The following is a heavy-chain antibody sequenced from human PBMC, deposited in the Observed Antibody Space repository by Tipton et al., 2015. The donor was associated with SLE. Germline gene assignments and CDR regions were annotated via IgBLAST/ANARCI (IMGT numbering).Heavy chain of an antibody. J-gene: IGHJ3*02. Sequence: QSGAEVKKPGASVKVSCKASGFTFTSYGISWVRQAPGQGLEWMGWINPNSGDTNDAQKFQGWVSTTRDTSINTVYMELRDLTYDDTAVYFCARGHWGPHDACDIWGQGTTVPVSS. V-gene: IGHV1-2*04. CDR3: ARGHWGPHDACDI. D-gene: IGHD7-27*01. CDR2: INPNSGDT. CDR1: GFTFTSYG.